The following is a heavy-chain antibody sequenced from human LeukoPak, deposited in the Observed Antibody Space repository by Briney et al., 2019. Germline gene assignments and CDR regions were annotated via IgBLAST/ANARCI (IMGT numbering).Heavy chain of an antibody. CDR1: GFTFSTYW. J-gene: IGHJ4*02. D-gene: IGHD3-10*01. V-gene: IGHV3-74*01. CDR3: ARHLNYYFDY. CDR2: ISSDGSIT. Sequence: PGGSLRLSCAASGFTFSTYWMHWVRQAPGKGLVWVSGISSDGSITSYADSVKGRFTISRDNAKNTLYLQMNSLRAEDTAVYYCARHLNYYFDYWGQGTLVTVSS.